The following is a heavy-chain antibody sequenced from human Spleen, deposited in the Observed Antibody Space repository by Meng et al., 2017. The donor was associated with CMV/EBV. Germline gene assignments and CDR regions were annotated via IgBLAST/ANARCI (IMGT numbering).Heavy chain of an antibody. D-gene: IGHD5/OR15-5a*01. CDR2: IRYDGRGS. CDR1: ERNFRNYD. CDR3: VRQRRTNTREVYDLDS. J-gene: IGHJ4*02. V-gene: IGHV3-30*02. Sequence: GGSLRLSCAPTAAERNFRNYDIHWVRQAPGTGLDWVAFIRYDGRGSYFGDSVKGRFTISRDNSRNVVHLQMNNLRVGDTAVYYCVRQRRTNTREVYDLDSWGQGTLVTVSS.